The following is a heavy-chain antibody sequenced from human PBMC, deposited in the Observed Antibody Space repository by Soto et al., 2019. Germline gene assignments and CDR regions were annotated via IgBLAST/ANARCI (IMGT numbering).Heavy chain of an antibody. V-gene: IGHV1-69*13. CDR1: GGTFSSYA. CDR3: ARVGFIFYDSSGYALGTFDI. D-gene: IGHD3-22*01. Sequence: SVKVSCKASGGTFSSYAISWVRQAPGQGLEWMGGIIPIFGTANYAQKFQGRVTITGDASTSTAYMELSSLRSEDTAVYYCARVGFIFYDSSGYALGTFDIRAQRTMVTGSS. CDR2: IIPIFGTA. J-gene: IGHJ3*02.